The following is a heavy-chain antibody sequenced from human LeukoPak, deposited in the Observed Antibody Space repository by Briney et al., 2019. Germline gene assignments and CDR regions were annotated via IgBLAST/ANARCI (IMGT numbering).Heavy chain of an antibody. CDR3: ARQVGGYCSSTSCFWFDP. J-gene: IGHJ5*02. CDR2: INPNSGGT. D-gene: IGHD2-2*01. V-gene: IGHV1-2*06. Sequence: ASVKVSCKASGYTFTGYYMHWVRQAPGQGLEWMGRINPNSGGTNYAQKFQGRVTMTRDTSISTAYMELSRLRSDDTAVYYCARQVGGYCSSTSCFWFDPWGQGTLVIVSS. CDR1: GYTFTGYY.